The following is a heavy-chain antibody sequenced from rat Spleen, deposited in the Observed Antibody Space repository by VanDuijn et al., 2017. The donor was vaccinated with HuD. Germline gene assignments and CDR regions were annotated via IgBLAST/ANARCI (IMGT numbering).Heavy chain of an antibody. CDR2: TSYEGSTI. D-gene: IGHD4-3*01. V-gene: IGHV5-22*01. J-gene: IGHJ4*01. CDR3: ARPDSAIYVMDA. CDR1: GFTFSDYY. Sequence: EVQVVESGGGLVQPGRSLKLSCAASGFTFSDYYMAWVRQAPKKGLEWVASTSYEGSTIYYGDSVKGRFTISRDNAKSTLYLQMNSLRSEDTATYYCARPDSAIYVMDAWGQGASVTVSS.